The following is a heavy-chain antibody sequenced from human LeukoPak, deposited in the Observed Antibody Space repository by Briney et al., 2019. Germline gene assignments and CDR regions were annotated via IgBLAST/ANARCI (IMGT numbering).Heavy chain of an antibody. J-gene: IGHJ4*02. CDR2: ISGSGYT. CDR3: SGHGSSSY. Sequence: PGGSLRLSCAAPGFTVSNNGLSWFRQAPGKGLEWVSDISGSGYTYYAESVKGRFTISRDNSKNTLYLQMNSLRAEDTALYYASGHGSSSYWGQGTLVAVSS. D-gene: IGHD6-13*01. V-gene: IGHV3-23*01. CDR1: GFTVSNNG.